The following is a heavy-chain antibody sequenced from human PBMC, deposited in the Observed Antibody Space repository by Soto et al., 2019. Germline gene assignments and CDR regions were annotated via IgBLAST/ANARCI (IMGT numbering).Heavy chain of an antibody. J-gene: IGHJ4*02. V-gene: IGHV3-23*01. CDR1: GFTFSNYA. D-gene: IGHD6-13*01. Sequence: GSLRLSCAASGFTFSNYAMTWVRQAPGKGLEWVSVIIGSGGGTYFVDSVKGRFTISRDNSKNTVYLQMNSLRAEDTAVYYCAKRPLTAAGFDYWGQGTLVTVSS. CDR3: AKRPLTAAGFDY. CDR2: IIGSGGGT.